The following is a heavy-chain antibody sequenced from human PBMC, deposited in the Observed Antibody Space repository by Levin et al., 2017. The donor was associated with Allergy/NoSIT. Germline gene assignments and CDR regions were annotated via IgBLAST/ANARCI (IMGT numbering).Heavy chain of an antibody. CDR3: AREDDMGGGAAFDI. CDR1: GFTFSNYE. V-gene: IGHV3-48*03. D-gene: IGHD3-9*01. CDR2: ISTSGSTI. Sequence: GGSLRLSCAASGFTFSNYEMKWVRQAPGKGLEWVSYISTSGSTIYYADSVKGRFTISRDNAKSSLYLQMNSLRAEDTAVYYCAREDDMGGGAAFDIWGQGTMVTVSS. J-gene: IGHJ3*02.